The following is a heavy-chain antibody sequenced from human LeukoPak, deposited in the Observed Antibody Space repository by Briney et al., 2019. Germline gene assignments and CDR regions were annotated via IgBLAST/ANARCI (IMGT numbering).Heavy chain of an antibody. Sequence: ASVKVSCKASGYTFTAYYMHWVRQAPGQGLEWMGWINPNSGDSKCAQNFQGRVTMTWDTSISTAYMDLNRLRSDDTAVYYCAREYTPAGSGYSPLGYWGQGTPVTISS. CDR3: AREYTPAGSGYSPLGY. J-gene: IGHJ4*02. V-gene: IGHV1-2*02. CDR1: GYTFTAYY. D-gene: IGHD3-3*01. CDR2: INPNSGDS.